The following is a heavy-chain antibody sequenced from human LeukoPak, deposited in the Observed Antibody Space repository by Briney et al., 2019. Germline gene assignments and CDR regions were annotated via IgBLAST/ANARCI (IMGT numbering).Heavy chain of an antibody. J-gene: IGHJ4*02. CDR3: ARVGDSGSYSVYFDY. CDR1: GFTFSSYA. Sequence: GGSLRLSCAASGFTFSSYAMHWVRQAPGNGLEWVAVISYDGGNKYYADSVKGRFTISRDNSKNTLYLQMNSLRAEDTAVYYCARVGDSGSYSVYFDYWGQGTLVTVSS. D-gene: IGHD1-26*01. V-gene: IGHV3-30-3*01. CDR2: ISYDGGNK.